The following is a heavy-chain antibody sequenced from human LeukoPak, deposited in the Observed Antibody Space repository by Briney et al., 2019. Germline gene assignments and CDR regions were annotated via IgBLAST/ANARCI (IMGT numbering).Heavy chain of an antibody. J-gene: IGHJ3*02. Sequence: ASVNVSYTPSDYTFITYGVNWVGQAPGQGREGRGGISPYNDNTNYAQTFQGRVTMTTDTSTSTAYMELRSLRSDDTAVYYCARDRTYDSSGYYRLDGFDIWGQGTMVTVSS. CDR2: ISPYNDNT. CDR1: DYTFITYG. CDR3: ARDRTYDSSGYYRLDGFDI. V-gene: IGHV1-18*01. D-gene: IGHD3-22*01.